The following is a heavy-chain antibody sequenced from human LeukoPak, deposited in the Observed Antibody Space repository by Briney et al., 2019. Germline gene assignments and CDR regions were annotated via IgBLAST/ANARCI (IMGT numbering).Heavy chain of an antibody. Sequence: PSETLSLTCTVSGGSISSSSYYWGWIRQPPGKGLEWIGSIYYSGSTYYNPSLKSRVTISVDTSKNQFSLKLSSVTAADTAVYYCASYCSSTSCYDRGWGQGTMVTVSS. CDR3: ASYCSSTSCYDRG. J-gene: IGHJ3*01. V-gene: IGHV4-39*01. CDR2: IYYSGST. D-gene: IGHD2-2*01. CDR1: GGSISSSSYY.